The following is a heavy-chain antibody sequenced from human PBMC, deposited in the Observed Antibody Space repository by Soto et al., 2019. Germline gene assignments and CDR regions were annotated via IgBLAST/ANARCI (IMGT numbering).Heavy chain of an antibody. CDR1: GFTFSDYY. D-gene: IGHD2-2*03. V-gene: IGHV3-11*04. CDR2: ISSSGSTI. J-gene: IGHJ4*02. CDR3: ARDGVDFVLAPAAMPYY. Sequence: QVQLVESGGGLVQPGGSLRLSCEASGFTFSDYYMSWIRQAPGKGLEWVSYISSSGSTIYYADSVKGRFTISRDNPKNSLYLQMNSLIAEDTAVYYCARDGVDFVLAPAAMPYYWGQGTLVTVSS.